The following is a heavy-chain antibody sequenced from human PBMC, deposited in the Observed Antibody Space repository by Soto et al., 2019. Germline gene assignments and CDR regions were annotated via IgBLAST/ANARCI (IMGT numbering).Heavy chain of an antibody. D-gene: IGHD6-6*01. Sequence: QVQLVESGGGVVQPGRSLRLSCAASGFTFSSYGMHWVRQAPGKGLEWVAVISYDGSNKYYADSVKGRFTISRDNSKNTLYRQMNGLRAEDTAVYYCAKDDWYSSSPEPGGGYFDYWGQGTLVTVSS. V-gene: IGHV3-30*18. J-gene: IGHJ4*02. CDR2: ISYDGSNK. CDR1: GFTFSSYG. CDR3: AKDDWYSSSPEPGGGYFDY.